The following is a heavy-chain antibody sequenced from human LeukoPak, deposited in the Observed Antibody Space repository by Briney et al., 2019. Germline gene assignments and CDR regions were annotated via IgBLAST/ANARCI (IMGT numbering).Heavy chain of an antibody. J-gene: IGHJ4*02. V-gene: IGHV3-23*01. CDR1: GFTFSSYA. CDR3: ARGHYGLDY. D-gene: IGHD3-16*01. Sequence: GGSLRLSCAASGFTFSSYAMSWVRQAPGKGLEWVSAISGSGGSTYYADSVKGRFTISRDNAKNSLFLQMNSLRAEDTAVYYCARGHYGLDYWGQGSLVTVSS. CDR2: ISGSGGST.